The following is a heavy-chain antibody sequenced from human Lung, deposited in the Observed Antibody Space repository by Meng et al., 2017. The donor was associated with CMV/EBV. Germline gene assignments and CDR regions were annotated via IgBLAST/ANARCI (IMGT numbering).Heavy chain of an antibody. D-gene: IGHD2-15*01. J-gene: IGHJ5*02. CDR3: ARGGAGLEYCSDGSCYWSWLDP. CDR1: GGTFSSYN. V-gene: IGHV1-69*08. Sequence: SXXVSXKASGGTFSSYNINWVRQAPGQGREWMGRLIPILGEVNYAQKFQGRVTITADKSTSAVFMELSSLRLDDTAVYYRARGGAGLEYCSDGSCYWSWLDPWXQGTLVTVSS. CDR2: LIPILGEV.